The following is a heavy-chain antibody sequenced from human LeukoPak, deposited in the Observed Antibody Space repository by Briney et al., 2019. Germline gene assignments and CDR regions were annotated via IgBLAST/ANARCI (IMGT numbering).Heavy chain of an antibody. V-gene: IGHV4-34*01. Sequence: SETLSLTCAVYGGSFNDYYWTWIRQSPGKGLEWIGEINHSGTTNYNPSLKSRVSVSVDTSKNQFSLKLTSVTTADTAMYYCARRTRYRSSLFTREPNFDSWGQGTLLTVSS. J-gene: IGHJ4*02. CDR3: ARRTRYRSSLFTREPNFDS. CDR2: INHSGTT. D-gene: IGHD6-13*01. CDR1: GGSFNDYY.